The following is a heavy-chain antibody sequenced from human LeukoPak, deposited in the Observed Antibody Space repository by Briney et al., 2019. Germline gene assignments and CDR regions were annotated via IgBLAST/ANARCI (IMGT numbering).Heavy chain of an antibody. Sequence: SVKVSCKASGYTFTSYDINWVRQAPGQGLEWMGRIIPILGIANYAQKFQGRVTITADKSTSTAYMELSSLRSEDTAVYYCSCIAAAGTVDYWGQGTLVTISS. D-gene: IGHD6-13*01. J-gene: IGHJ4*02. CDR2: IIPILGIA. CDR3: SCIAAAGTVDY. CDR1: GYTFTSYD. V-gene: IGHV1-69*04.